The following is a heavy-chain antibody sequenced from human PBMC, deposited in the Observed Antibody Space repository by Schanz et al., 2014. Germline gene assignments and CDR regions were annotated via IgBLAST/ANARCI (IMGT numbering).Heavy chain of an antibody. CDR2: IGYDGSEK. J-gene: IGHJ3*02. CDR3: AGAVATIRADSFDI. V-gene: IGHV3-33*03. CDR1: GLNFDYYG. D-gene: IGHD5-12*01. Sequence: QVQLVESGGGVVQPGRSLRLSCATSGLNFDYYGMNWVRQAPGKGLEWVANIGYDGSEKYYADSVKGRFTISRDNAKNSLYLQMNSLRAEDTAVYYCAGAVATIRADSFDIWGQGTMVPVSS.